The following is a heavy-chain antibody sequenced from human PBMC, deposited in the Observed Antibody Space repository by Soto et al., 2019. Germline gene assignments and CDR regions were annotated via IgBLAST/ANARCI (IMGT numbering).Heavy chain of an antibody. CDR2: IYYSGST. D-gene: IGHD2-15*01. J-gene: IGHJ4*02. CDR1: GGSISSGGYY. V-gene: IGHV4-31*03. Sequence: QVQLQESGPGLVKPSQTLSLTCTVSGGSISSGGYYWSWIRQHPGKGLEWIGYIYYSGSTYYNPSLKSRVTISVDTSKNQFCLKLSSVTAADTAVYYCARRYCSGGSCLGYYFDYWGQGTLVTVSS. CDR3: ARRYCSGGSCLGYYFDY.